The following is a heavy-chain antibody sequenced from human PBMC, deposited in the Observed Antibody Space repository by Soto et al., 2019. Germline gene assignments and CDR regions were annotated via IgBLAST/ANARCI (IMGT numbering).Heavy chain of an antibody. Sequence: SETLSLTCTVSGGSISSGGYYWSWIRQHPGKGLEWIGYIYYSGSTYYNPSLKSRVTISVDTSKNQFSLKLSSVTAADTAVYYCASLGYCSGGSCYSPYYFDYWGQGTLVTVSS. J-gene: IGHJ4*02. D-gene: IGHD2-15*01. CDR1: GGSISSGGYY. CDR3: ASLGYCSGGSCYSPYYFDY. V-gene: IGHV4-31*03. CDR2: IYYSGST.